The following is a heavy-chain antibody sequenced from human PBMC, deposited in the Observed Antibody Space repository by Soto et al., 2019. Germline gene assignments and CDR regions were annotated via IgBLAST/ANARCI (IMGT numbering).Heavy chain of an antibody. D-gene: IGHD6-13*01. CDR1: GYTFTSYD. CDR3: ARGTSSSWYPYYYYGMDV. V-gene: IGHV1-8*01. Sequence: QVQLVQSGAEVKKPGASVKVSCKASGYTFTSYDINWVRQATGQGLEWMGWMNPNSGNTGYAQKFQGRVTMPRNTSISTAYMELSSLRSEDTAVYYCARGTSSSWYPYYYYGMDVWGQGTTVTVSS. CDR2: MNPNSGNT. J-gene: IGHJ6*02.